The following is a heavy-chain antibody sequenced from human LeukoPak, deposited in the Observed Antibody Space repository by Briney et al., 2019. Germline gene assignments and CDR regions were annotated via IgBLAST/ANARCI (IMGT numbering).Heavy chain of an antibody. V-gene: IGHV4-39*07. CDR3: ARDNYGDYQYNYFDY. CDR1: GGSISSSSYY. J-gene: IGHJ4*02. Sequence: PSETLSLTCTVSGGSISSSSYYWGWIRQPPGKGLEWIGSISYSGSTYYNPSLKSRVTISVDTSKNQFSLKLSSVTAADTAVYYCARDNYGDYQYNYFDYWGQGTLVTVSS. CDR2: ISYSGST. D-gene: IGHD4-17*01.